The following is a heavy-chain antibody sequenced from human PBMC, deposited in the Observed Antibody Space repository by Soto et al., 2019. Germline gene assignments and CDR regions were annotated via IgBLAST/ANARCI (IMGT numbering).Heavy chain of an antibody. D-gene: IGHD1-1*01. CDR3: ASVAESGTPLRGPYYYYGMDV. J-gene: IGHJ6*02. Sequence: ASETLSLTCTVYGGSFSGFSWNWIRQPPGKGLEWIGEINHSGTSNYNPSLKSRVTMLPDTSKNHFSLKLTSVTAADTAVYYCASVAESGTPLRGPYYYYGMDVWGQGITVTVSS. CDR2: INHSGTS. V-gene: IGHV4-34*01. CDR1: GGSFSGFS.